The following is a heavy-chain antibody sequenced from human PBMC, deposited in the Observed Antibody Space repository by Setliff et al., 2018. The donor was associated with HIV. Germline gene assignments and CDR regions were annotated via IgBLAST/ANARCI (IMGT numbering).Heavy chain of an antibody. J-gene: IGHJ4*02. Sequence: SETLSLTCAVSGYSISTAYYWGWIRQPPGKGLEWIGSVYHSGTTYYNPALKSRVTISVDMSNNQFSLKVTSVTAADTAVYYCMRGRSITIFGVAYFDFWGQGTQVTVSS. D-gene: IGHD3-3*01. CDR3: MRGRSITIFGVAYFDF. V-gene: IGHV4-38-2*01. CDR2: VYHSGTT. CDR1: GYSISTAYY.